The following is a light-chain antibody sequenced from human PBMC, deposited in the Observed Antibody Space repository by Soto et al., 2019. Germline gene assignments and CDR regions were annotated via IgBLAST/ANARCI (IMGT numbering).Light chain of an antibody. V-gene: IGKV1-6*01. J-gene: IGKJ1*01. Sequence: AIQMTQSPSSLSASVGDRVIITFRASQAIRNDLGWYQQKPGKAPKLLIYTASTLQSGVPSRLSGSRSGADFTPTIRSPQPEDSATYYCLHDYSYPRTFGQGTKVEIK. CDR1: QAIRND. CDR3: LHDYSYPRT. CDR2: TAS.